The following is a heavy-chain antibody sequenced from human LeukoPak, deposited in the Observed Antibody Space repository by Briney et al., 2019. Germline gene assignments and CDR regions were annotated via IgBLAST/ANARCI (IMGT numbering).Heavy chain of an antibody. J-gene: IGHJ4*02. CDR1: GGSVSSGSYY. Sequence: SETLSLTCTVSGGSVSSGSYYWSWIRQPPGKGLEWIGYIYYSRSTNYNPSLKSRVTISVDTSKNQFSLKLSSLTAADTAVYYCARGSMTTVTTSPIDYWGQGTLVTVSS. D-gene: IGHD4-17*01. V-gene: IGHV4-61*01. CDR3: ARGSMTTVTTSPIDY. CDR2: IYYSRST.